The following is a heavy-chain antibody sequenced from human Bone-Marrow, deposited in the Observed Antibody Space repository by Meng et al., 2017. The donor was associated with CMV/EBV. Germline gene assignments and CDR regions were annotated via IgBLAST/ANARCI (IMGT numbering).Heavy chain of an antibody. J-gene: IGHJ4*02. Sequence: ASSKVICNASGYTITGYYMHWVRQAPGEGLEWMGWINPNSGGTNYAQKFQGRVTMTRDTSISTAYMELSRLRSDDTAVYYCARAVKWELLIGDYWGQGTLVTVSS. V-gene: IGHV1-2*02. CDR2: INPNSGGT. CDR1: GYTITGYY. CDR3: ARAVKWELLIGDY. D-gene: IGHD1-26*01.